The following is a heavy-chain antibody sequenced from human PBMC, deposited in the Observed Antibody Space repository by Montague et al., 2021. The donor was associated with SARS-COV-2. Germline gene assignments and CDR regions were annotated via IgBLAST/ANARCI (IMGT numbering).Heavy chain of an antibody. J-gene: IGHJ3*02. CDR1: GDSVSRNNPA. Sequence: CAISGDSVSRNNPAWNWIRQSPSRGLAWLGRTYYGSSWNTDYAVSVKSRITISPDTSKNQFSLPLNSVTPEDTAVYYCARGWNYAFDIWGQGTMVTVSS. D-gene: IGHD1-7*01. V-gene: IGHV6-1*01. CDR3: ARGWNYAFDI. CDR2: TYYGSSWNT.